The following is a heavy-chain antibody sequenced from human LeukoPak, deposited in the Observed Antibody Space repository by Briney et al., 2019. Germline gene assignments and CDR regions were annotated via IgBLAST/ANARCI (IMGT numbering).Heavy chain of an antibody. J-gene: IGHJ3*02. CDR3: AREPGGDPDAFDI. CDR2: ISSGGSII. D-gene: IGHD2-21*01. CDR1: GFTLSSYN. V-gene: IGHV3-48*02. Sequence: GGSLRLSCAASGFTLSSYNMNWVRQAPGKGLELVSYISSGGSIIYYADSVKGRFTISRDNAKNSLSLQMNSLRDEDTALYYCAREPGGDPDAFDIWGQGTMVTGSS.